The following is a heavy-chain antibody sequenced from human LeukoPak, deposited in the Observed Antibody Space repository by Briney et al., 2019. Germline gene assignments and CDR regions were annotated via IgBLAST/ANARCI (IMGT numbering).Heavy chain of an antibody. CDR3: ARIPGTTGLGYYFDY. CDR1: GYTFTSYG. CDR2: ISAYNGNT. Sequence: AASVKVSCKASGYTFTSYGISWVRQAPGQGLEWMGWISAYNGNTDYAQKLQGRVTMTTDTSTSTAYMELRSLRSDDTAVYYCARIPGTTGLGYYFDYWGQGTLVTVSS. D-gene: IGHD1-1*01. V-gene: IGHV1-18*01. J-gene: IGHJ4*02.